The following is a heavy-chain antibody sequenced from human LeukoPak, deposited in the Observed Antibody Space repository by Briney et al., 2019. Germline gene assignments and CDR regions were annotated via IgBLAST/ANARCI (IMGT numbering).Heavy chain of an antibody. D-gene: IGHD6-19*01. CDR1: GGSFSGYY. CDR3: ARGTVAGKAPY. J-gene: IGHJ4*02. Sequence: SETLSLTCAVYGGSFSGYYWSWIRQPPGKGLEWIGEINHSGSTNYNPSLKSRVTISVDTSKNQFSLKLSSVTAADTAVYYCARGTVAGKAPYWGQGTLVTVSS. CDR2: INHSGST. V-gene: IGHV4-34*01.